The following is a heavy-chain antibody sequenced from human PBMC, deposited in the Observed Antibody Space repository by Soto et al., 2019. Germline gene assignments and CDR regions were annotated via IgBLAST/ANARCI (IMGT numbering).Heavy chain of an antibody. CDR2: GQ. J-gene: IGHJ4*02. CDR1: GFSLNTRGKT. D-gene: IGHD4-4*01. CDR3: TLIDDSSRSPIY. Sequence: QITLKESGPPLVKPTQTLTLTCTVSGFSLNTRGKTLGWIRQPPGEAPEWLALGQQYSPSLQSRLTVTKDTSKNQVVLTMTDMDPVDTATYYCTLIDDSSRSPIYWGQGILVSVSS. V-gene: IGHV2-5*01.